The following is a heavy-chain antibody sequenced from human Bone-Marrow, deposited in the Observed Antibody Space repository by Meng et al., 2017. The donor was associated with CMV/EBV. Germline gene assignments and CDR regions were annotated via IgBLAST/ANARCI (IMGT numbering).Heavy chain of an antibody. J-gene: IGHJ3*02. Sequence: SETLSLTCTVSGGSISSSSYYWGWIRQPPGKGLEWIGSIYYSGSTYYNPSLKSRVTISVDTSKNQFSLKLSSVTAADTAVYYCARGPYLYYYGSGSNAFDIWGQGTMVTVSS. V-gene: IGHV4-39*01. D-gene: IGHD3-10*01. CDR1: GGSISSSSYY. CDR3: ARGPYLYYYGSGSNAFDI. CDR2: IYYSGST.